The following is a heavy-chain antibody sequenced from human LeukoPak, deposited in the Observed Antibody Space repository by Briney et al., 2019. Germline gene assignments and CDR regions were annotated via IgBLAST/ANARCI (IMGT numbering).Heavy chain of an antibody. J-gene: IGHJ6*03. CDR2: ISTSGSSI. V-gene: IGHV3-11*04. D-gene: IGHD3-9*01. CDR1: GFTFSDYY. CDR3: TRVRSDILTGYRPYYYYMDV. Sequence: GGSLRLSCAASGFTFSDYYMSWIRQAPGKGLEWVSYISTSGSSIYYADSVKGRFTISRDNAKNSLHLQMNSLRAEDTAVYYCTRVRSDILTGYRPYYYYMDVWGKGTTVTVPS.